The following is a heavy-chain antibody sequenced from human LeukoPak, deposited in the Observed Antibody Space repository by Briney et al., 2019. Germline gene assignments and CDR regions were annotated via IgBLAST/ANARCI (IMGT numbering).Heavy chain of an antibody. Sequence: PSETLSLTCSISSGSTTDFYWTWIRQPAGKGLEWIGRYSTSGSPSYNPSLNNRVTLSVDRSQNHLSLKLTSVTAADTAVYYCARATGGDSYYYYMDVWGKGTTVTVS. CDR3: ARATGGDSYYYYMDV. V-gene: IGHV4-4*07. J-gene: IGHJ6*03. D-gene: IGHD2-21*02. CDR2: YSTSGSP. CDR1: SGSTTDFY.